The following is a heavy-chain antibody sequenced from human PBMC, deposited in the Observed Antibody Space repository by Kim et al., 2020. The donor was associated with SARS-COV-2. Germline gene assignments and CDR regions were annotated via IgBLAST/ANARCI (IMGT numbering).Heavy chain of an antibody. Sequence: GGSLRLSCAASGFPFTGYTMNWVRQAPGKGLEWVSGIIGGGGATYYADSVKGRFTISRDNSKNTLFLHMNSLRADDTAVYYCAKGFGGDRAYWCQGTLVT. CDR1: GFPFTGYT. V-gene: IGHV3-23*01. D-gene: IGHD2-21*01. CDR2: IIGGGGAT. CDR3: AKGFGGDRAY. J-gene: IGHJ1*01.